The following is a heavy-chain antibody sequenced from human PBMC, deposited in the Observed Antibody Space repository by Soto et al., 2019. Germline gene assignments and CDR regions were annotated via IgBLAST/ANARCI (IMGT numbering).Heavy chain of an antibody. CDR2: IGSGGDT. V-gene: IGHV3-13*01. D-gene: IGHD3-9*01. CDR1: GFTLSSYD. J-gene: IGHJ6*02. Sequence: EVQLVESGGGLVQPGGSLRLSCAASGFTLSSYDIHWVRQATGEGLAWVSGIGSGGDTHYADSVKGRFIISREDGKNSLYLQMSNLRVGDTAVYYCTRKTPPTGMEVWGQGAKVTVSS. CDR3: TRKTPPTGMEV.